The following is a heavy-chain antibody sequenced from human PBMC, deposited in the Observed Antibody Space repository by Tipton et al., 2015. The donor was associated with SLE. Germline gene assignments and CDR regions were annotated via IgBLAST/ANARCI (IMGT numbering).Heavy chain of an antibody. CDR2: ISSSTDYT. CDR1: GFTFSDYW. J-gene: IGHJ6*02. CDR3: ARDGYYGMDV. Sequence: SLRLSCAASGFTFSDYWMTWIRQAPGKGLEWVSYISSSTDYTNYADSVKGRFTISRDNAKSSLYLQMNSLRAEDTAVYYCARDGYYGMDVWGQGTTVTVSS. V-gene: IGHV3-11*06.